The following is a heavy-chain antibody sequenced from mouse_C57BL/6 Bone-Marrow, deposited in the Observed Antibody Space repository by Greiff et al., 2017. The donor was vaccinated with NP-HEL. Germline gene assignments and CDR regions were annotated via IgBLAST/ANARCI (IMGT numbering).Heavy chain of an antibody. CDR3: ARDLSPIYYDYDGFAY. J-gene: IGHJ3*01. V-gene: IGHV5-4*01. Sequence: EVQLVESGGGLVKPGGSLKLSCAASGFTFSSYAMSWVRQTPEKRLEWVATISDGGSYTYYPDNVKGRFTISRDNAKNNLYLQMSQLKSEDTAMYYCARDLSPIYYDYDGFAYWGQGTLVTVSA. CDR1: GFTFSSYA. CDR2: ISDGGSYT. D-gene: IGHD2-4*01.